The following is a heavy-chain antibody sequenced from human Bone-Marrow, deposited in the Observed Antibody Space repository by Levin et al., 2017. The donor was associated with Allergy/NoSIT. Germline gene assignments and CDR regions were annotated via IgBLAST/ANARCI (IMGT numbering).Heavy chain of an antibody. V-gene: IGHV3-15*01. CDR3: ATGCGGYCGGGDCHCS. CDR2: IKSLRDGGTA. Sequence: TGGSLRLSCAASGFSFRSTWMSWVRQAPGKGLEWIGRIKSLRDGGTADYIAPVKGRFTISRDDSKTTLFLQMNSLNTEDTGIYYCATGCGGYCGGGDCHCSWGQGTLVTVSS. J-gene: IGHJ5*02. CDR1: GFSFRSTW. D-gene: IGHD2-15*01.